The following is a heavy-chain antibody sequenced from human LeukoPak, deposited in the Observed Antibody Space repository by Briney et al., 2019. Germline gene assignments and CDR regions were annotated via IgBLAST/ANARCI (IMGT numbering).Heavy chain of an antibody. CDR3: ARERVFGVAFDY. CDR2: ISWNSGSI. V-gene: IGHV3-9*01. J-gene: IGHJ4*02. D-gene: IGHD3-3*01. Sequence: GGSLRLSCAASGFTFDDYAMPWVRQAPGKGLEWVSGISWNSGSIGYADSVKGRFTISRDNAKNSLYLQMNSLRAEDTAVYYCARERVFGVAFDYWGQGTLVTVSS. CDR1: GFTFDDYA.